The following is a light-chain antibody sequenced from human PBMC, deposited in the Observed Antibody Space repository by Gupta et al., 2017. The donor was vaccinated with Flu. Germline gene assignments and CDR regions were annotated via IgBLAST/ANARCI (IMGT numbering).Light chain of an antibody. V-gene: IGLV2-14*01. J-gene: IGLJ3*02. CDR3: SSYTTISTRV. CDR2: EVT. CDR1: SSDVGAYNY. Sequence: QSALTQPASVSGSPGQSITISCTGTSSDVGAYNYVSWFQQHPGKAPKLLIYEVTTRPSWISHRFSGSKSGNTASLTISGRQAEDEADYYCSSYTTISTRVFGGGTKLTVL.